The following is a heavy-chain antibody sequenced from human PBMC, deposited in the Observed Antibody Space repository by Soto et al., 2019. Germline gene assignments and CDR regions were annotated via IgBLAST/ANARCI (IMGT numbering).Heavy chain of an antibody. J-gene: IGHJ4*02. CDR1: GYTFSNFW. V-gene: IGHV5-51*01. D-gene: IGHD6-13*01. CDR3: ARSPRSSPYFDY. Sequence: GESLKISCQCSGYTFSNFWIGWVRQLPGKGLEWMGIICPGDHETRYSPSFHGKVTISADKSFNTAYLQWNSLEASDTAFYFCARSPRSSPYFDYWGQGALVTVSS. CDR2: ICPGDHET.